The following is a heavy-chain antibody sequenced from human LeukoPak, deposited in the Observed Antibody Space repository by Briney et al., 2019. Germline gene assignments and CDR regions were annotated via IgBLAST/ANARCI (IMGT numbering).Heavy chain of an antibody. J-gene: IGHJ3*02. V-gene: IGHV6-1*01. CDR2: TYYSSEWYN. CDR3: ARGPGLRMGAFDI. D-gene: IGHD4-17*01. Sequence: SQTLSLTCAISGDSVSSNSAAWNWIRQSPSRGLEWLGRTYYSSEWYNDSAVSVQSRITINPDTSKNQFSLQLNSVTPEDTAVYFCARGPGLRMGAFDIWGQGTVVSVSS. CDR1: GDSVSSNSAA.